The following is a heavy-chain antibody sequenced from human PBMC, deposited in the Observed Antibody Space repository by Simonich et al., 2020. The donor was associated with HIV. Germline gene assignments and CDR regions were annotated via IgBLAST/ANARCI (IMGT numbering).Heavy chain of an antibody. Sequence: QVPLQQWGAGLLKPSETLSLTCAVYGGSFSGYFWGWIRQPPGKGLEWIGEITHSGSNNDNPSLKRRVTISVDTSKNQFSLRLSSVTAADTAVYYCARGSMIAVVRNWFDPWGQGALVTVSS. CDR1: GGSFSGYF. CDR2: ITHSGSN. D-gene: IGHD3-22*01. V-gene: IGHV4-34*01. CDR3: ARGSMIAVVRNWFDP. J-gene: IGHJ5*02.